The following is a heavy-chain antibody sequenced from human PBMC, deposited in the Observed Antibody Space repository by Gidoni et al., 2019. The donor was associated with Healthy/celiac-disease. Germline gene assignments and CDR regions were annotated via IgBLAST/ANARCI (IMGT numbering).Heavy chain of an antibody. CDR3: AKGLSIVVVPAAMPFDAFDI. V-gene: IGHV3-9*01. CDR1: GFTFDDYA. CDR2: ISWNSVSI. Sequence: EVQLVESGGGLVQPGRSLRLSCAASGFTFDDYAMHWVRQAPGKGLEWVSGISWNSVSIGYADSVKGRFTISRDNAKNSLYLQMNSLRAEDTALYYCAKGLSIVVVPAAMPFDAFDIWGQGTMVTVSS. D-gene: IGHD2-2*01. J-gene: IGHJ3*02.